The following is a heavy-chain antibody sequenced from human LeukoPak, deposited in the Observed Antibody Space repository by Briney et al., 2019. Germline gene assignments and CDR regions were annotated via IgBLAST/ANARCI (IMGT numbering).Heavy chain of an antibody. Sequence: PGGSLRLSCAASGFTFSSYAMHWVRQAPGKGLEWVAVISYDGSNKYYADSVKGRFTISRDNSKNTLYLQMNSLRAEDTAVYYCARAQSTVQASLDYWGQGTLVTVSS. CDR2: ISYDGSNK. D-gene: IGHD4-17*01. J-gene: IGHJ4*02. CDR1: GFTFSSYA. CDR3: ARAQSTVQASLDY. V-gene: IGHV3-30*01.